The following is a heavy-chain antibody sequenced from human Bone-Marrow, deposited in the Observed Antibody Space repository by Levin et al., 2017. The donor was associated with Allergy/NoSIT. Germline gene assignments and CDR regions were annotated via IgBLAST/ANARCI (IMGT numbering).Heavy chain of an antibody. J-gene: IGHJ4*01. Sequence: GGSLRLSCVASGFTFNKYWMTWVRQAPGKGLEWVAHISDDGNEQRYVDSVKGRFIVSRDNAKDSLVLHMNRLRVDDTATYYCARDLSTAYDFRWIDYWGHGTPVAVSS. CDR2: ISDDGNEQ. D-gene: IGHD2-8*02. CDR3: ARDLSTAYDFRWIDY. CDR1: GFTFNKYW. V-gene: IGHV3-7*01.